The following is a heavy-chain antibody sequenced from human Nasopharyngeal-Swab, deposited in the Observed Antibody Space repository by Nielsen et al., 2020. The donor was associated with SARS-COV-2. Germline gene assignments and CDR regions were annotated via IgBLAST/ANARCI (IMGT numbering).Heavy chain of an antibody. V-gene: IGHV3-53*05. CDR3: AKNQQWLVLYYYMDV. Sequence: GGSLRLSCAASGFTVSSNYMSWVRQAPGKGLEWVSVIYSGGSTYYADSVKGRFTISRDNSKNTLYLQMNSLRAEDTAVYYCAKNQQWLVLYYYMDVWGKGTTVTVSS. D-gene: IGHD6-19*01. J-gene: IGHJ6*03. CDR2: IYSGGST. CDR1: GFTVSSNY.